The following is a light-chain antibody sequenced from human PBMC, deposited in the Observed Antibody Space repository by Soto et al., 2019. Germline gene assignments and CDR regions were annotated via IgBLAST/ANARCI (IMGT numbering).Light chain of an antibody. CDR3: QQYSSYPWT. Sequence: DIQMTQSPSTLSASVGDRVTITCRASQSISSRLAWYQQKPGKAPKLLIYDSSSLERGVPSRFRGSGSGTEFTLTISSLQPDDFATYYCQQYSSYPWTFGQGTKVEIK. CDR1: QSISSR. CDR2: DSS. J-gene: IGKJ1*01. V-gene: IGKV1-5*01.